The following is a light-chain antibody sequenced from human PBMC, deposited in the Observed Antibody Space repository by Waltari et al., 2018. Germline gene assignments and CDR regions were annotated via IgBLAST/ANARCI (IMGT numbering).Light chain of an antibody. CDR2: WAS. CDR1: QSVLYNSNNKNY. CDR3: QQYYSTPQT. Sequence: DIVMTQSPYSLAVSLGERATINCRSSQSVLYNSNNKNYLAWYQQKPGQPPKLLIYWASTRQSGVPDRFSGSGSGTDFTLTISSLQAEDVAVYYCQQYYSTPQTFGQGTKVAIK. V-gene: IGKV4-1*01. J-gene: IGKJ1*01.